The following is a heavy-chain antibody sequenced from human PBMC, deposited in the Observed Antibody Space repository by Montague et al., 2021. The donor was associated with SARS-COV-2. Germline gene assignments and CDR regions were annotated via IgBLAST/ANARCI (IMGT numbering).Heavy chain of an antibody. J-gene: IGHJ4*02. D-gene: IGHD3/OR15-3a*01. Sequence: SETLSLTCVVSDVSLSSSTWWSWVRQSPGKGLEWVGETYLSGFTXYNPSVKSRVTISLDDSRSQFSLRLTSVTAADTAAYFCARGGLGNRDFDYWGQGPLVTVSS. CDR2: TYLSGFT. CDR1: DVSLSSSTW. CDR3: ARGGLGNRDFDY. V-gene: IGHV4-4*02.